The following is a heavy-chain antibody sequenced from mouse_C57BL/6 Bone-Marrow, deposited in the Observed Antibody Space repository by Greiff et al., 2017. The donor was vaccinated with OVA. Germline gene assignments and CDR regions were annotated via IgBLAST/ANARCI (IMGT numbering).Heavy chain of an antibody. Sequence: VQLQQSGAELVKPGASVKLSCKASGYTFTEYTIHWVKQRSGQGLEWIGWFYPGSGSIKYNEKFKDKATLTADKSSSTVYIELSRLTAEVSAVYFCARHEEGAYYSNYVYFDVWGTGTTVTVSS. V-gene: IGHV1-62-2*01. D-gene: IGHD2-5*01. CDR3: ARHEEGAYYSNYVYFDV. CDR2: FYPGSGSI. CDR1: GYTFTEYT. J-gene: IGHJ1*03.